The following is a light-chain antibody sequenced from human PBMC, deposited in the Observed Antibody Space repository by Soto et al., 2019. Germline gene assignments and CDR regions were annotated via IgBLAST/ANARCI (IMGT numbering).Light chain of an antibody. CDR3: QHYNSYSMYT. J-gene: IGKJ2*01. V-gene: IGKV1-5*01. Sequence: DIQMTQSPSTLSASLGDRVTITCRASQGISRWLAWYQQKPGKAPKVLIYDASNLESGVPSRFSGSGSGTEFTLTISSLQPDDFATYYCQHYNSYSMYTFGQGTKLDI. CDR2: DAS. CDR1: QGISRW.